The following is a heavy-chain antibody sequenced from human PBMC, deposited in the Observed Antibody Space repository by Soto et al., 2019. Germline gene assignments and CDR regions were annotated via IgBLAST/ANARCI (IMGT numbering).Heavy chain of an antibody. D-gene: IGHD4-17*01. CDR3: ARTTAVPNTLRSRYFFDY. CDR1: GGSVSNKTYY. V-gene: IGHV4-61*01. J-gene: IGHJ4*02. Sequence: QVQLQESGPGLLKPSETLSLTCSVSGGSVSNKTYYRSWIRQPPGKRLEWIGYVYYRGTTNYNPSPKSRVTISVDLSKNQFSLRLSSVTTADTALYYCARTTAVPNTLRSRYFFDYWGQGTLVTVSS. CDR2: VYYRGTT.